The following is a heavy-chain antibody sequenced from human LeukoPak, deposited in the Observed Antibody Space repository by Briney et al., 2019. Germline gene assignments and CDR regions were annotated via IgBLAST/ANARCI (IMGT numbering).Heavy chain of an antibody. J-gene: IGHJ4*02. Sequence: GGSLRLSCAASGFTFSNYWMHWVRQAPGKGLVWVSRINSDGINTSYADSVKGRFTISRDNAKNSLYLQMNSLRAEDTALYYCARWAQYYDYVWGSYRNSGSDYWGQGTLVTVSS. V-gene: IGHV3-74*01. CDR3: ARWAQYYDYVWGSYRNSGSDY. D-gene: IGHD3-16*02. CDR1: GFTFSNYW. CDR2: INSDGINT.